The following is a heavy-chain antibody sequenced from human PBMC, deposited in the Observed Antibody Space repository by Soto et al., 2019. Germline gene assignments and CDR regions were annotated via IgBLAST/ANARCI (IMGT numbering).Heavy chain of an antibody. Sequence: SETLSLTCTVSGGSISSGGYYWSWIRQHPGKGLEWIGYIYYSGSTYYNPSLKSRVTISVDTSKNQFSLKLSSVTAADTAVYYCARDRPYCTNGVCSTYFDYWGQGTLVTVSS. J-gene: IGHJ4*02. D-gene: IGHD2-8*01. CDR1: GGSISSGGYY. V-gene: IGHV4-31*03. CDR3: ARDRPYCTNGVCSTYFDY. CDR2: IYYSGST.